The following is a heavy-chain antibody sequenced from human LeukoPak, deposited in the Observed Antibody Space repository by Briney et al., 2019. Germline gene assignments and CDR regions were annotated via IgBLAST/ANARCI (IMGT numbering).Heavy chain of an antibody. V-gene: IGHV4-59*01. D-gene: IGHD1-1*01. CDR1: GGSISSYY. CDR2: IYYSGST. CDR3: AREDDWNQLFDY. J-gene: IGHJ4*02. Sequence: SETLSLTCTVSGGSISSYYWSLIRQPPGKGLEWIGYIYYSGSTNYNPSLKSRVTISVDTSKNQFSLKLSSVTAADTAVYYCAREDDWNQLFDYWGQGTLVTVSS.